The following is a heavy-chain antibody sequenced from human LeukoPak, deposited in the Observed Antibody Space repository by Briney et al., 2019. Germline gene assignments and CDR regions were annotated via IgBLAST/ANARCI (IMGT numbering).Heavy chain of an antibody. CDR1: GFTFSGYT. V-gene: IGHV3-21*01. CDR3: ARAVQFDY. D-gene: IGHD4-17*01. J-gene: IGHJ4*02. CDR2: ITSNDAYI. Sequence: PGGSLRLSCAASGFTFSGYTINWVRQAPGKGLEWVSSITSNDAYIYYADSVKGRFTISRDNAKNSLYLQMDSLRAEDTAVYYCARAVQFDYWGQGTLATVSS.